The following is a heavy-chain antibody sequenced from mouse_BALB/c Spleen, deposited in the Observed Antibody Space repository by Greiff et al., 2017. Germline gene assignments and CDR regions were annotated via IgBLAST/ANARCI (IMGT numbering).Heavy chain of an antibody. Sequence: EVNLVESGGGLVKPGGSLKLSCAASGFTFSSYAMSWVRQTPEKRLEWVATISSGGSYTYYPDSVKGRFTISRDNAKNTLYLQMSSLRSEDTAMYYCASGENAMDYWGQGTSVTVSS. CDR3: ASGENAMDY. CDR1: GFTFSSYA. J-gene: IGHJ4*01. CDR2: ISSGGSYT. V-gene: IGHV5-9-3*01.